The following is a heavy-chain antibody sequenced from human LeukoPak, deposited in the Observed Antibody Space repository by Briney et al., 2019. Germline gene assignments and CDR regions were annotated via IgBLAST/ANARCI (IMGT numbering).Heavy chain of an antibody. V-gene: IGHV3-33*01. CDR2: IWYDGNNK. D-gene: IGHD2/OR15-2a*01. CDR1: GFTFSSCG. Sequence: GGSLRLSCAASGFTFSSCGMHWVRQAPGKGLEWVAIIWYDGNNKYYADSVKGRSTISRDNSKNTVYLQMDSLRAEDTAVYYCARDNIRGAYYLDYWGRGTRVTVSS. J-gene: IGHJ4*02. CDR3: ARDNIRGAYYLDY.